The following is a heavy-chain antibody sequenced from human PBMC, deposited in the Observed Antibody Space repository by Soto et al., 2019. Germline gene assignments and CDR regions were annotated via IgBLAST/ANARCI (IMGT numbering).Heavy chain of an antibody. Sequence: SGPTLVNPTQTLTLTCTFSGFSLSTSGVGVGWIRQPPGKALEWLALIYWNDDKRYSPSLKSRLTITKDTSKNQVVLTMTNMDPVDTATYYCAHVVRESSSDRYYCGMDVWGQGDTVTISS. CDR3: AHVVRESSSDRYYCGMDV. D-gene: IGHD6-6*01. J-gene: IGHJ6*02. V-gene: IGHV2-5*01. CDR1: GFSLSTSGVG. CDR2: IYWNDDK.